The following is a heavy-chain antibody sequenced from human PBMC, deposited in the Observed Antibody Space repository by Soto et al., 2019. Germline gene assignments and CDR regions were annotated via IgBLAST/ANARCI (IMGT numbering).Heavy chain of an antibody. CDR2: IHYSGRT. CDR3: VRVGVGIGNHFDS. Sequence: SETLSLTCSVSNGSISGFYWTWIRQPPGKILEWIGYIHYSGRTDYNPSLTGRATMSVDTSKNQFSLNLKSITAADTAVYYCVRVGVGIGNHFDSWGRGTLGTVSS. J-gene: IGHJ4*02. CDR1: NGSISGFY. V-gene: IGHV4-59*12. D-gene: IGHD1-26*01.